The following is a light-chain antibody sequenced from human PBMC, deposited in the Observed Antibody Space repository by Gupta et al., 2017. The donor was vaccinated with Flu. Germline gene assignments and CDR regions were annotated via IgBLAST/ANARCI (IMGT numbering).Light chain of an antibody. CDR1: TRDIGTYTY. Sequence: QSALTQPRSVSCSPGQSVAISGHGTTRDIGTYTYVSWYQQHPGKAHKLTIDEVSKRPSGVPDRCSGSKSDTTASLTISGFQDEDEADYYCCTYGATSPFGGGTKLTVL. J-gene: IGLJ2*01. V-gene: IGLV2-11*01. CDR2: EVS. CDR3: CTYGATSP.